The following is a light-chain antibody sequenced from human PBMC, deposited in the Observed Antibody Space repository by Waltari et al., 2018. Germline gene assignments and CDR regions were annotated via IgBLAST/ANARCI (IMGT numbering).Light chain of an antibody. CDR2: GNG. CDR3: QSYDTDLRSGV. J-gene: IGLJ3*02. Sequence: QSVLTQPPSVSGAPGQRVPISCTGNRSNIGAGYDVNWYQQFPGAVPNLLMVGNGFRARGVFDRCSVSKSGSSASLTVTGVQTGGEADYHCQSYDTDLRSGVFGGGTKLAVL. CDR1: RSNIGAGYD. V-gene: IGLV1-40*01.